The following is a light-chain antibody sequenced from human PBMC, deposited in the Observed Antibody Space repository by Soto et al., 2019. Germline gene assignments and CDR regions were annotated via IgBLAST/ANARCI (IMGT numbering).Light chain of an antibody. Sequence: EIVLTQSPGTLSLSPGERATLSCRASQSGSSSYLSWYQQKPGQAPRLLIYGASSRATGIPDRFSGSGSGTHFTITINKLETEDFAVYSCKQYGRSPILTSGGGTKMEI. CDR3: KQYGRSPILT. V-gene: IGKV3-20*01. CDR2: GAS. J-gene: IGKJ4*01. CDR1: QSGSSSY.